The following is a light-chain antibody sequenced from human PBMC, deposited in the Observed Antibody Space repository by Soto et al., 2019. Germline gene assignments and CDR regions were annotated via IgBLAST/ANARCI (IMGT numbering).Light chain of an antibody. CDR3: SSYTNINTRACV. CDR2: EVT. Sequence: QSVLTQPASVSGSPGQSITISCTGTSGDIGSYNRVSWYQQHPGKAPKLIIYEVTDRPSGVSNRFSGSKSGNTASLTISGPQAEDEAEYYCSSYTNINTRACVFGTGTK. V-gene: IGLV2-14*01. CDR1: SGDIGSYNR. J-gene: IGLJ1*01.